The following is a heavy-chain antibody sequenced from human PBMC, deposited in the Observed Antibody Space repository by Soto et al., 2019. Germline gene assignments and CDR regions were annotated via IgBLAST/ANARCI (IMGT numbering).Heavy chain of an antibody. CDR1: GFTFSSYG. CDR2: TWYEGSNK. J-gene: IGHJ6*02. CDR3: ARDPLTTATTDGMDV. D-gene: IGHD4-17*01. Sequence: QVQLVESGGGVVQPGRSLRLSCAASGFTFSSYGMHWVRQAPGKGLEWVAATWYEGSNKYYADSVKGRFTISRDKSKNTVYLQMNSLRAEDTAVYYCARDPLTTATTDGMDVWGQGTTVTVSS. V-gene: IGHV3-33*01.